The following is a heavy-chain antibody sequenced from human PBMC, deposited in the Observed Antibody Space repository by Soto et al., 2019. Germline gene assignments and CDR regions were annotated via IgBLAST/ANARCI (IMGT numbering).Heavy chain of an antibody. CDR3: AGAGTDYGSGSYYNGEFGDRAFDI. CDR2: ISSSGSTI. D-gene: IGHD3-10*01. J-gene: IGHJ3*02. Sequence: GGSLRLSCAASGFTFSDYYMSWIRQAPGKGLEWVSYISSSGSTIYYADSVKGRFTISRDNAKNSLYLQMNSLRAEDTAVYYCAGAGTDYGSGSYYNGEFGDRAFDIWGQGTMVTVSS. V-gene: IGHV3-11*01. CDR1: GFTFSDYY.